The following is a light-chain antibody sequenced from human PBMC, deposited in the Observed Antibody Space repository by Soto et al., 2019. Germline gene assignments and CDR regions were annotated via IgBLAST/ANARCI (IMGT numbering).Light chain of an antibody. CDR1: QSFNNY. Sequence: EIVLTQSPATLSLSPGERATLSCRASQSFNNYLAWYQQKPGQAPRLLISDASNGATGIPVRFSGSGSGTDFTLTISTLEPEDFAVYFCQLRSKWLFTFGPGTKVDIK. CDR3: QLRSKWLFT. V-gene: IGKV3-11*01. CDR2: DAS. J-gene: IGKJ3*01.